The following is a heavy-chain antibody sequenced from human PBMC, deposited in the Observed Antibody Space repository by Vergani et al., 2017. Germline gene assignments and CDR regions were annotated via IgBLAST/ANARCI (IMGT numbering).Heavy chain of an antibody. J-gene: IGHJ5*01. D-gene: IGHD3-10*01. Sequence: QIQLQESGPGLVKTSETLSLTCSVSGYSISRGFYWAWLRQTPEKGLDWFGGMFHTGEASNSPSLQSRVAFSLETSKNQFSLQLTSVTAADTAVYFCGVIMVRSPRPDNWFDSWGRGTLVTVSS. V-gene: IGHV4-38-2*02. CDR1: GYSISRGFY. CDR2: MFHTGEA. CDR3: GVIMVRSPRPDNWFDS.